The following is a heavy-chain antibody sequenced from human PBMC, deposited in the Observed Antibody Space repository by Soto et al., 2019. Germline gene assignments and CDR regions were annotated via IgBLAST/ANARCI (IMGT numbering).Heavy chain of an antibody. D-gene: IGHD3-10*01. CDR3: ARVPRAVLLWFGELFDV. CDR1: GGSFSGYY. Sequence: LSLTCAVYGGSFSGYYWSWIRQPPGKGLEWIGEINHSGSTNYNPSLKSRVTISVDTSKNQFSLKLSSVTAADTAVYYCARVPRAVLLWFGELFDVWGQGTTVTVSS. CDR2: INHSGST. V-gene: IGHV4-34*01. J-gene: IGHJ6*02.